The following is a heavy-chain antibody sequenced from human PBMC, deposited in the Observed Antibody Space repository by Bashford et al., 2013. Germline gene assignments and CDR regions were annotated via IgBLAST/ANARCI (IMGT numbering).Heavy chain of an antibody. CDR3: ARVVLEFXDYDWGTSPGDLAWFDP. Sequence: GSLRLSCAASGFIFDNFAMSWVRQAPGKGLEWVSAISGSSGSTYYADSVKGRFTISRDNSKNTLYLQMNSLRAEDTAVYYCARVVLEFXDYDWGTSPGDLAWFDPWGPGNPGHRLL. D-gene: IGHD3-16*01. J-gene: IGHJ5*02. CDR1: GFIFDNFA. CDR2: ISGSSGST. V-gene: IGHV3-23*01.